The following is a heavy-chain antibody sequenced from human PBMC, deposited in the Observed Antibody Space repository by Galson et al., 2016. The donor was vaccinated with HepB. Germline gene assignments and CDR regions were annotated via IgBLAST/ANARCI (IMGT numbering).Heavy chain of an antibody. CDR2: IDYTGDT. CDR1: GGSISSYY. V-gene: IGHV4-59*08. J-gene: IGHJ4*02. Sequence: ETLSLTCTVSGGSISSYYWSWMRQSPGKGLEWIGYIDYTGDTDYNPSLKSRVTISVDTSKNQFSLRLSSVNAADTAVYYCARQGYSYADYWGQGTLVTVSS. D-gene: IGHD5-18*01. CDR3: ARQGYSYADY.